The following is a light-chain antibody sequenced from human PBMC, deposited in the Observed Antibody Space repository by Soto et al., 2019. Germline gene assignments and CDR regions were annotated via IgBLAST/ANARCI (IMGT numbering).Light chain of an antibody. V-gene: IGKV1-5*01. CDR3: QQRSNWPRFT. CDR1: QSISSW. J-gene: IGKJ3*01. Sequence: DIQMTQSPSTLSASVGDRVTITCRASQSISSWLAWYQQKPGKAPKLLIYDASSLESGVPSRFSGSGSGTEFTLTISSLQPDDSETYYCQQRSNWPRFTFGPGTKVDIK. CDR2: DAS.